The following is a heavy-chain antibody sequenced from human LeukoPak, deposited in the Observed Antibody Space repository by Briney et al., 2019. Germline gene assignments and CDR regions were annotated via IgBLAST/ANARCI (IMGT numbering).Heavy chain of an antibody. V-gene: IGHV4-4*07. Sequence: SETLSLTCTVSGGSISSYYWSWIRQPAGKGLEWIGRIYTSGSTNYNPSLKSRVTMSVDTSKNQFSLKLSSVTAADTAVYYCARIDYYDSSGYYKGYPHYFGYWGQGTLVTVSS. J-gene: IGHJ4*02. CDR3: ARIDYYDSSGYYKGYPHYFGY. CDR1: GGSISSYY. CDR2: IYTSGST. D-gene: IGHD3-22*01.